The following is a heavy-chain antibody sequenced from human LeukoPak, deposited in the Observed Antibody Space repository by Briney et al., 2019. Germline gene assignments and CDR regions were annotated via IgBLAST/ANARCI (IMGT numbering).Heavy chain of an antibody. CDR3: ARGLNGDYSDAFDI. CDR1: GYTFTSYD. Sequence: ASVKVSCKASGYTFTSYDINWVRQATGQGLEWMGWMNPNSGNTGYAQKFQGRVTMTRNTSISTAYMELSGLRSEDTAVYYCARGLNGDYSDAFDIWGQGTMVTVSS. CDR2: MNPNSGNT. D-gene: IGHD4-17*01. J-gene: IGHJ3*02. V-gene: IGHV1-8*01.